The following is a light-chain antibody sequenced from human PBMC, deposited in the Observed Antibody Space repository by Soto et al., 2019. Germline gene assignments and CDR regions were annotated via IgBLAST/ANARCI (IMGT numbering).Light chain of an antibody. Sequence: EIVLTQSPGTLSLSPGERATLSCRASQSVSSSSLAWYQQKPGQAPRLLIYGASSRATGIPDRFSGSGSGTDFTLTISRLEPEDFAVYYCQQYSSSPPKYTFGQGNKLEIK. V-gene: IGKV3-20*01. CDR1: QSVSSSS. CDR3: QQYSSSPPKYT. J-gene: IGKJ2*01. CDR2: GAS.